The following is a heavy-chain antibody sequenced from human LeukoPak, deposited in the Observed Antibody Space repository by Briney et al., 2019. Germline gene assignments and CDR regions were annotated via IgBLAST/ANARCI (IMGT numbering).Heavy chain of an antibody. Sequence: GGSLRLSCAASGFTFSSYSMNWVRQAPGKGLEWVSSISSSSSYIYYADSVKGRFTISRDNAKNSLYLQMNSLRAEDTAVYYCARDEIVGATDPYYFDYWGQGTLVTVSS. CDR3: ARDEIVGATDPYYFDY. CDR2: ISSSSSYI. J-gene: IGHJ4*02. V-gene: IGHV3-21*01. CDR1: GFTFSSYS. D-gene: IGHD1-26*01.